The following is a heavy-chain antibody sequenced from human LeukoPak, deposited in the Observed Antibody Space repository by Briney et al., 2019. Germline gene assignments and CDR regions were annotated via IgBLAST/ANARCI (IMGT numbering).Heavy chain of an antibody. CDR2: IYTSGTT. CDR3: ASLNSSGWCLDY. CDR1: GGSISSYY. V-gene: IGHV4-4*07. D-gene: IGHD6-19*01. J-gene: IGHJ4*02. Sequence: PSETLSLTCTVSGGSISSYYWSWIRQPAGKGLEWIGRIYTSGTTNYNPSLKSRVTMSVDTSKNQFSLKLSSVTAADTAVYYCASLNSSGWCLDYWGQGTLVTVSS.